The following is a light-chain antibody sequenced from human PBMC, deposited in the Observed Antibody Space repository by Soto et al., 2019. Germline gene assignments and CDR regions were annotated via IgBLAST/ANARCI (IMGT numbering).Light chain of an antibody. J-gene: IGLJ2*01. CDR3: CSFADTYTLI. V-gene: IGLV2-11*01. Sequence: QSALTQPRSVSGSPGQSVSISCTGTSSDVGIYNFVSWYQQHAGKAPKLIIYDVTKRPSGVPDRFSGSKSGNTASLTISGLQAEDEADYYCCSFADTYTLIFGGGTKLTVL. CDR1: SSDVGIYNF. CDR2: DVT.